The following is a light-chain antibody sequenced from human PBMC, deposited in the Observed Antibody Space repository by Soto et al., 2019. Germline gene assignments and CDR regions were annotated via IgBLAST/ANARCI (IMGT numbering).Light chain of an antibody. CDR3: QQRNNWPIT. V-gene: IGKV3D-20*02. J-gene: IGKJ5*01. CDR1: QSVSSSY. CDR2: GAS. Sequence: EIVLTQSPGTLSLSPGERATLSCRASQSVSSSYLAWYQQKPGQAPRLLIYGASSRATGIPARFSGSGSGTDFTLTISSLEPEDFADYYCQQRNNWPITFGQGTRLQIK.